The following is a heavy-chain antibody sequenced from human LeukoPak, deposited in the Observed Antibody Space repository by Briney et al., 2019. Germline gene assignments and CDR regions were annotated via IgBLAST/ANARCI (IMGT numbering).Heavy chain of an antibody. J-gene: IGHJ4*02. CDR1: GYTFTGYY. Sequence: ASVKVSCKASGYTFTGYYMHWVRQAPGQGLEWMGWINPNSGGTNYAQKFQGRVTMTRDTSISTAYMELSRLRSDDTAVYYCATYSYGDYVGNYWGQGTLVTVSS. D-gene: IGHD4-17*01. CDR3: ATYSYGDYVGNY. V-gene: IGHV1-2*02. CDR2: INPNSGGT.